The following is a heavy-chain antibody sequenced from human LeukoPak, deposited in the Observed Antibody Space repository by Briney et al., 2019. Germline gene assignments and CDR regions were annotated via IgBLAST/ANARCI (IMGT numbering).Heavy chain of an antibody. CDR1: GFTFSSYW. J-gene: IGHJ4*02. D-gene: IGHD3-22*01. V-gene: IGHV3-74*01. Sequence: PGGSLRLSCAASGFTFSSYWMHWVRQAPGKGLVWVSRINSGGSSTSYADSVKGRFTISRDNAKNTLYLQMNSLRAEDTAVYYCARERTMYDSSGYYYDYWGQGTLVTVSS. CDR3: ARERTMYDSSGYYYDY. CDR2: INSGGSST.